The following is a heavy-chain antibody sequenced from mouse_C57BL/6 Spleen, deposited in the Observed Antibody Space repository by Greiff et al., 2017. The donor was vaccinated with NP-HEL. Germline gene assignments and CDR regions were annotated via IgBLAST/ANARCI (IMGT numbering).Heavy chain of an antibody. CDR2: IYPGGGYT. Sequence: SGAELVPPFTSFPLSFHSSLYTFTNYWIGWAKQRPGHGLEWIGDIYPGGGYTNYNEKFKGKATLTADKSSSTAYMQFSSLTSEDSAIYYCARSGLRREDAMDYWGQGTSVTVSS. D-gene: IGHD2-2*01. V-gene: IGHV1-63*01. CDR3: ARSGLRREDAMDY. CDR1: LYTFTNYW. J-gene: IGHJ4*01.